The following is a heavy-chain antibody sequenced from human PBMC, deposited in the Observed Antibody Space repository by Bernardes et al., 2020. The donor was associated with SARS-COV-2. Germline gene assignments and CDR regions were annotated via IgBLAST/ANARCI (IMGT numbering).Heavy chain of an antibody. D-gene: IGHD3-10*01. CDR1: GYTFTSYA. V-gene: IGHV7-4-1*02. CDR2: INTNTGTP. Sequence: ASVKVSCKASGYTFTSYAMNWVRQAPGQGLEWMGWINTNTGTPTYAQGFTGRFVFSLDTSVSTAYLQISSLKAEDTAVYYCAREPGGGAFGDSHSYYFDYWGQGTLVTVSS. J-gene: IGHJ4*02. CDR3: AREPGGGAFGDSHSYYFDY.